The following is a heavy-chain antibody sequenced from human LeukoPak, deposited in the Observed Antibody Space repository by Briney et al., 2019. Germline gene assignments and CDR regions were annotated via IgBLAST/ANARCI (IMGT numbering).Heavy chain of an antibody. CDR1: GYTFTGYY. J-gene: IGHJ4*02. D-gene: IGHD3-22*01. Sequence: ASVKVSCKASGYTFTGYYMHWVRQAPGQGLEWMGWINPNSGGTNYAQKFQGRVTMTGDTSISTAYMELSRLTFDDTAVYFCAGRPDTSVVAIFDYWGQGTLVTISS. V-gene: IGHV1-2*02. CDR3: AGRPDTSVVAIFDY. CDR2: INPNSGGT.